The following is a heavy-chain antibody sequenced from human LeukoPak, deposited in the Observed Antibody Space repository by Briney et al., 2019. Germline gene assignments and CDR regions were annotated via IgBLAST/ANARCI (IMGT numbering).Heavy chain of an antibody. CDR3: ARTIRGSYGVSGL. D-gene: IGHD1-26*01. V-gene: IGHV3-23*01. CDR2: MTGNGVTT. CDR1: GFTFSNYV. J-gene: IGHJ4*02. Sequence: GGSLRLSCTGSGFTFSNYVMSWVRRAPGKGLEWISSMTGNGVTTYYADSVKGRFTISRDNSKNTLYLQMNTLGAEDTAVYYCARTIRGSYGVSGLWGQGTQVTVSS.